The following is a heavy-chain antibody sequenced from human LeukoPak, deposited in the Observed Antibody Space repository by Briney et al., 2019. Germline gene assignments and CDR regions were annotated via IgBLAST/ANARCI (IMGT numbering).Heavy chain of an antibody. CDR1: GYTFSGYT. J-gene: IGHJ4*02. Sequence: ASVKVSCKASGYTFSGYTIHWVRQAPGQRFEWMGWIDADNGDTRYSQKFQGRVTITRDTSASTVYMELSSLRSEDTAVYYCARDNHPAGYFDYWGQGTLVTVSS. V-gene: IGHV1-3*01. CDR3: ARDNHPAGYFDY. CDR2: IDADNGDT. D-gene: IGHD6-19*01.